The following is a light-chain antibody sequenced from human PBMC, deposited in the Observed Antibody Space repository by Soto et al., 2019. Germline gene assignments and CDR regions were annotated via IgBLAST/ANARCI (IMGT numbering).Light chain of an antibody. CDR3: SSYAGSNNVV. Sequence: QSALTQPPSASGSPGQSVTISCTGTSSDVGGYNYVSWYQQHPGKAPKLIIYEVSKRPSGVPDRFSGSKPGNTASLTVSGLQAEDEADYYCSSYAGSNNVVFGGGTKLTVL. CDR2: EVS. V-gene: IGLV2-8*01. CDR1: SSDVGGYNY. J-gene: IGLJ2*01.